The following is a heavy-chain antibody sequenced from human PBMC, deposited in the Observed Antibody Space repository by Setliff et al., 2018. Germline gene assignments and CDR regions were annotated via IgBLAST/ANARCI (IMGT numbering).Heavy chain of an antibody. V-gene: IGHV3-48*01. CDR2: ISFSSSTI. CDR3: ARDHGELGQERRTHFFRH. CDR1: GFTFSTYN. Sequence: SGGSLRLSCAASGFTFSTYNMNWVRQAPGKGLEWVSYISFSSSTIYYADSVKGRFTISRDNAKNSLYLQVNSLRAEDTAVYYCARDHGELGQERRTHFFRHWGQGTLVTVSS. J-gene: IGHJ1*01. D-gene: IGHD1-1*01.